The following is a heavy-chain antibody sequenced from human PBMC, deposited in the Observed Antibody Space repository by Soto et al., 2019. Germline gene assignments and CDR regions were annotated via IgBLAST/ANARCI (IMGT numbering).Heavy chain of an antibody. Sequence: GGSLRLSCAASGFTFNNYAMSWVRQAPGKGLEWVSTISGSASDTYYSDSVKGRFSISRDNSQNTLYLQMNSLRAEDTAVYYCAEKGSSTCLNWFDPWGQGTLVTVSS. CDR2: ISGSASDT. V-gene: IGHV3-23*01. J-gene: IGHJ5*02. D-gene: IGHD6-13*01. CDR3: AEKGSSTCLNWFDP. CDR1: GFTFNNYA.